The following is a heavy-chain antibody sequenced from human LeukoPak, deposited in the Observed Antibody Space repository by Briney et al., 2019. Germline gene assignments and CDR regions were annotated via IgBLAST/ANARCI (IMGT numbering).Heavy chain of an antibody. CDR1: GYTFTSYA. CDR2: INTNTGNP. CDR3: ARVTEMIAVADNLGAFDI. J-gene: IGHJ3*02. V-gene: IGHV7-4-1*02. Sequence: GASVKVSCKASGYTFTSYAMNWVRQAPGQGLEWMGWINTNTGNPTYAQGFTGRFVFSLDTSVSTAYLQISSLKAEDTAVYYCARVTEMIAVADNLGAFDIWGQGTMVTVSS. D-gene: IGHD6-19*01.